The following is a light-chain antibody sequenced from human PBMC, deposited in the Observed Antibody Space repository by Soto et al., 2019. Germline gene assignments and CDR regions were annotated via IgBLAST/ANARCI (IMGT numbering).Light chain of an antibody. Sequence: EIVLTQSPATLSLSPGETATLSCRTSQSVTSYLAWYQQKPGQAPRLLIFGTSSRATGIPDRFSGSGSGTDFTLTISSLEPEDFAVYYCQQRSNWLTFGGGTKVDIK. V-gene: IGKV3-11*01. J-gene: IGKJ4*01. CDR2: GTS. CDR3: QQRSNWLT. CDR1: QSVTSY.